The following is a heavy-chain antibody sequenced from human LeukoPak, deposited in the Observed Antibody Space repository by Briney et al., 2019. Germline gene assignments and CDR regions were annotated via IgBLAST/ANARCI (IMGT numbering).Heavy chain of an antibody. J-gene: IGHJ3*02. CDR1: GGTFSSYT. V-gene: IGHV1-69*02. Sequence: SVKVSCKASGGTFSSYTISWVRQAPGQGLEWVGRIIPILGIANYAQKFQGRVTITADKSTSTAYMELSSLRSEDTAVYYCARVQDIVVVPAGLDIWGQGTMVTVSS. D-gene: IGHD2-2*01. CDR2: IIPILGIA. CDR3: ARVQDIVVVPAGLDI.